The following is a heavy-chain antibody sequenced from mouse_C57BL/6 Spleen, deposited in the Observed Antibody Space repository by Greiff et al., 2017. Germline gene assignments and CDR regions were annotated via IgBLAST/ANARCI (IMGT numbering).Heavy chain of an antibody. Sequence: EVQLQQSGPELVKPGASVKIPCKASGYTFTDYNMDWVKQSHGKSLEWIGDINPNNGGTIYNQKFKGKATLTVDKSSSTAYMELRSLTSEDTAVYYCARVSNYGWYFDVWGTGTTVTVSS. V-gene: IGHV1-18*01. CDR2: INPNNGGT. CDR3: ARVSNYGWYFDV. CDR1: GYTFTDYN. J-gene: IGHJ1*03. D-gene: IGHD2-5*01.